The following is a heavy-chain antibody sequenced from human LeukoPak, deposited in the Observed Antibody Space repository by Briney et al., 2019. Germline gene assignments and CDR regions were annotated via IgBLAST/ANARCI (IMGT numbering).Heavy chain of an antibody. CDR1: GFTFSSYA. CDR2: ISGSGGST. CDR3: AKVYKKFGELFSFDY. Sequence: GGSLRLSCAASGFTFSSYAMSWVRQAPGKGLEWVSAISGSGGSTYYADSVKGRFTISRDNSKNTLYLQMNSLRAEDTAVYYCAKVYKKFGELFSFDYWGQGTLVTVSS. J-gene: IGHJ4*02. D-gene: IGHD3-10*01. V-gene: IGHV3-23*01.